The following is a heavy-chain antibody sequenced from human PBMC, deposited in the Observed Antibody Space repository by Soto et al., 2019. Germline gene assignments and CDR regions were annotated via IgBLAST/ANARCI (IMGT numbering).Heavy chain of an antibody. J-gene: IGHJ6*02. D-gene: IGHD3-3*01. V-gene: IGHV4-4*02. Sequence: QVQLQESGPGLVKPSGTLSLTCVVSGGPINSRSWWSWVRQPPGKGLEWIGEMHHGGTTYYNPSLKNRIITSFDKSKNHFSLELTSVTAADTALYYCATPTISYTWDVWGQGTSVTVSS. CDR3: ATPTISYTWDV. CDR2: MHHGGTT. CDR1: GGPINSRSW.